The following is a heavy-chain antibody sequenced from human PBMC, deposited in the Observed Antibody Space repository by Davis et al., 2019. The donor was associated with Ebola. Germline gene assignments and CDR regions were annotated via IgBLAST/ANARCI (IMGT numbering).Heavy chain of an antibody. V-gene: IGHV5-10-1*01. CDR1: GYSFTSYW. CDR3: ARQVTIFGVITHEGDWFDP. J-gene: IGHJ5*02. D-gene: IGHD3-3*01. Sequence: GESLKISCKGSGYSFTSYWITWVRQMPGKGLEWMGRIDPSDSYTQYSPSFQGHVTISADKSITTAYLQWSSLKASDTAIYYCARQVTIFGVITHEGDWFDPWGQGTPVTVSS. CDR2: IDPSDSYT.